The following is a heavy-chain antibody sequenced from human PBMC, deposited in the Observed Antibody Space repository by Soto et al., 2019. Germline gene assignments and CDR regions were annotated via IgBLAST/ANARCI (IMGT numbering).Heavy chain of an antibody. J-gene: IGHJ4*02. V-gene: IGHV1-18*01. CDR1: GYTFASYA. CDR2: ISAYNGTT. CDR3: ARDPPPPDC. Sequence: QVQLVQSGAEVKKPGASVKVSCKASGYTFASYAISWMRQAPGQGLEWMGWISAYNGTTNYAQKLQGRVTMTTDTSTRTAYMELRSRRSDDTAVYYCARDPPPPDCWGQGTLVTVSS.